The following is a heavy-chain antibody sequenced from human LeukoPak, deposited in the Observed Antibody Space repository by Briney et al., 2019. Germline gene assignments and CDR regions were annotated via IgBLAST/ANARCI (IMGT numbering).Heavy chain of an antibody. J-gene: IGHJ3*02. CDR1: GGSFSGYY. V-gene: IGHV4-34*01. CDR3: ARDHPVVPAARGDAFDI. D-gene: IGHD2-2*01. CDR2: INHSGST. Sequence: SETLSLTCAVYGGSFSGYYWSWIRQPPGKGLEWIGEINHSGSTNYNPSLKSRVTVSVDTSKNQFSLKLSSVTAADTAVYYCARDHPVVPAARGDAFDIWGQGTMVTVSS.